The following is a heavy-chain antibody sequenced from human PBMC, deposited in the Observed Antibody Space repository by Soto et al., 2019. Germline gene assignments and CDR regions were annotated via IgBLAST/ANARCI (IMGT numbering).Heavy chain of an antibody. Sequence: VHLVEFGGGSVQPGGSLRLSCAASGITINTDGMNWVRQAPGKGLEWVSYISSSSDTIYYADFVKGRFTISRDNAKNSLYLQMNILRVEDTATYYCARGMGMATTGRYDYWGQGTLVTVSS. CDR2: ISSSSDTI. J-gene: IGHJ4*02. CDR1: GITINTDG. CDR3: ARGMGMATTGRYDY. V-gene: IGHV3-48*01. D-gene: IGHD1-1*01.